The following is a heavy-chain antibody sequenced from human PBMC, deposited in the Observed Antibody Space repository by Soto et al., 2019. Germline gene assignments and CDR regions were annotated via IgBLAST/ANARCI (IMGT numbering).Heavy chain of an antibody. J-gene: IGHJ6*02. CDR3: ARDRGYCSSTSCYRYYYYGMDV. D-gene: IGHD2-2*01. V-gene: IGHV1-2*04. CDR2: INPNSGGT. Sequence: ASVKVSCKASGYTFTGYYMHWVRQAPGQGLEWMEWINPNSGGTNYAQKFQGWVTMTRDTSISTAYMELSRLRSDDTAVYYCARDRGYCSSTSCYRYYYYGMDVWGQGTTVTVSS. CDR1: GYTFTGYY.